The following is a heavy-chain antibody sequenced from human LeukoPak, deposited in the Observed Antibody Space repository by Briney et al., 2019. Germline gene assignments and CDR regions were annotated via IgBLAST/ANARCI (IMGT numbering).Heavy chain of an antibody. V-gene: IGHV3-74*03. CDR1: GLTLSTYW. D-gene: IGHD2-2*01. Sequence: GGSLRLSCAASGLTLSTYWMHWVRQGPGKGLVWVSYISPDGTITKYADSVKGRFTISRDNSKNTLYLQMNSLRAEDTAVYYCARVLYCSSTSCYGGIDYWGQGTLVTVSS. CDR3: ARVLYCSSTSCYGGIDY. CDR2: ISPDGTIT. J-gene: IGHJ4*02.